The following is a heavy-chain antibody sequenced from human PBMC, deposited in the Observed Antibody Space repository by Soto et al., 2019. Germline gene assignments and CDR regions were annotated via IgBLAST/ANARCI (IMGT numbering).Heavy chain of an antibody. Sequence: EVQLVQSGAEVKKPGESLRISCKGSGYSFTTYWISWVRQMPGKGLEWMGKIDPSDSYTNYSPSFQGHVTFSADKSISTAYLQWNSLKASDTAMYYCARYTTSWYYFEYWGQGTLVTVSS. D-gene: IGHD6-13*01. J-gene: IGHJ4*02. CDR1: GYSFTTYW. CDR3: ARYTTSWYYFEY. CDR2: IDPSDSYT. V-gene: IGHV5-10-1*01.